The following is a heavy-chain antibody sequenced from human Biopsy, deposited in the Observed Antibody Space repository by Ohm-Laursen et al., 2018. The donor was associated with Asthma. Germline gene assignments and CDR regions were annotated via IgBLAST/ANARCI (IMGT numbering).Heavy chain of an antibody. CDR3: ARGPEYVRSSGALDY. D-gene: IGHD2-2*01. Sequence: SSVKVSCNASGGTFSSNSTNWVRQAPGQGLEWMGRIIPIFGPTNYAQKFQGRVTISADDSTSTAYMELSSLSSEDTALYYCARGPEYVRSSGALDYWGQGTLVTVSS. V-gene: IGHV1-69*15. J-gene: IGHJ4*02. CDR1: GGTFSSNS. CDR2: IIPIFGPT.